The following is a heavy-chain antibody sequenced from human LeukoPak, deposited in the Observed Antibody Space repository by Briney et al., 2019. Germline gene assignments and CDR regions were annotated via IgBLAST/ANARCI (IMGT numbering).Heavy chain of an antibody. V-gene: IGHV5-51*01. Sequence: GESLKISRKGSGYSFTSYWIGWVRQMPGKGLEWMGIIYPGDSDTRYSPSFQGQVTISADKSISTAYLQWSSLKASDTAMYYCARQDVLRFSTREVYYYGMDVWGQGTTVTVSS. J-gene: IGHJ6*02. CDR3: ARQDVLRFSTREVYYYGMDV. CDR2: IYPGDSDT. D-gene: IGHD3-3*01. CDR1: GYSFTSYW.